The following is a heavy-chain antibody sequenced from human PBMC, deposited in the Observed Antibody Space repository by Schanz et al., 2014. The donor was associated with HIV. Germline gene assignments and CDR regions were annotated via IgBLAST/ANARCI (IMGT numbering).Heavy chain of an antibody. CDR1: GYTFTSYG. V-gene: IGHV1-2*02. J-gene: IGHJ6*02. CDR2: INPNSGGT. Sequence: QVQLVQSGAEVKKPGASVKVSCKASGYTFTSYGISWVRQAPGQGLEWMGWINPNSGGTHSAQKFQGRVTMSMDTSISTAYMEVRSLRSDDTAVYYCARWGRGCSGGSCYWGYYGMDVWGQGTTVTVSS. CDR3: ARWGRGCSGGSCYWGYYGMDV. D-gene: IGHD2-15*01.